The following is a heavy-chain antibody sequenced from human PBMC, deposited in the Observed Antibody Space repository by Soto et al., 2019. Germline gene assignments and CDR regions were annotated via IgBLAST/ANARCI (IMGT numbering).Heavy chain of an antibody. Sequence: SVKVSCKASGFTFTSSAVQWVRQARGRRLEWIGWIVVGSGNTNYAQKFQERVTITRDMSTSTAYMELSSLRSEDTAVYYCAATYYDFWSGYYTYYYYGMDVWGQGTTVTVSS. CDR2: IVVGSGNT. V-gene: IGHV1-58*01. CDR1: GFTFTSSA. CDR3: AATYYDFWSGYYTYYYYGMDV. J-gene: IGHJ6*02. D-gene: IGHD3-3*01.